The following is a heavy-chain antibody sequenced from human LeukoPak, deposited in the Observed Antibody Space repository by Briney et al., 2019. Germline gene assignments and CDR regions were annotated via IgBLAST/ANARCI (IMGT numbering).Heavy chain of an antibody. CDR1: GYTFTGYY. CDR3: MVVVTAKRYYMDV. CDR2: INPNSGGT. D-gene: IGHD2-21*02. J-gene: IGHJ6*03. Sequence: ASVKVSCKASGYTFTGYYMHWVRQAPGQGLEWMGWINPNSGGTNYAQKFQGRVTMTRDTSISTAYMELSRLRSEDTAVYYCMVVVTAKRYYMDVWGKGTTVTVSS. V-gene: IGHV1-2*02.